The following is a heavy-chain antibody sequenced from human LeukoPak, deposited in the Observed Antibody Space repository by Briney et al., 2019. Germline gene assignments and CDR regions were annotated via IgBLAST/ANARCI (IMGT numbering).Heavy chain of an antibody. V-gene: IGHV1-46*01. CDR1: GYTFTGYY. CDR3: ARDRAGADFDY. D-gene: IGHD1-26*01. CDR2: INSSGGST. J-gene: IGHJ4*02. Sequence: ASVKVSCKTSGYTFTGYYMHSVRQNPGQRPGWMGIINSSGGSTSYAKKFQGRVTMTRDMSTSTVYMELSSLRSEDTAVYYCARDRAGADFDYWGQGTLVTVAS.